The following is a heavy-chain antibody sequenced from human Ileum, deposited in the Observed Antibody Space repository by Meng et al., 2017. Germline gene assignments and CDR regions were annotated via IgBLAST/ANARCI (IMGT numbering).Heavy chain of an antibody. CDR1: GGSFSGYY. CDR3: ARRVGATPYAYNWLDP. D-gene: IGHD1-26*01. Sequence: GQLRQWGDGLLKPSGTLSCTCGVYGGSFSGYYWSWIRQPPGKGLEWIGEIDHSGGTNYNPSLKNRVTISVDTSNNRFSLKLSSVKAADTALYFCARRVGATPYAYNWLDPWGQGTLVTVSS. V-gene: IGHV4-34*01. CDR2: IDHSGGT. J-gene: IGHJ5*02.